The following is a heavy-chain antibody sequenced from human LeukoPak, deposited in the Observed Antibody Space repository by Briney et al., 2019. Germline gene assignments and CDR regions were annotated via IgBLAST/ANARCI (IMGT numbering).Heavy chain of an antibody. J-gene: IGHJ4*02. CDR3: ARDPGYLQADY. D-gene: IGHD2-15*01. CDR1: GYTFTDYW. V-gene: IGHV1-2*02. CDR2: MNPNSGVT. Sequence: ASVKVSRKASGYTFTDYWIHWVRQAPGQGLEWMGCMNPNSGVTGYAQRFQGRVTMTRDTSISTAYMELSSLRSDDTAVYYCARDPGYLQADYWGQGTLVTVPS.